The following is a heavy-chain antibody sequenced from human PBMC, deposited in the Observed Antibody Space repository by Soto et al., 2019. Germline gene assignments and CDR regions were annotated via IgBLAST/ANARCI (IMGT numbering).Heavy chain of an antibody. J-gene: IGHJ5*02. V-gene: IGHV1-69*06. Sequence: SVKVSCKASGGTFSSYAISWVRQAPGQGLEWMGGIIPIFGTANYAQKFQGRVTITADKSTSTAYMELSSLRSEDTAVYYCARDYCSSTSCYTGWFDPWGQGALVTVSS. CDR1: GGTFSSYA. CDR3: ARDYCSSTSCYTGWFDP. CDR2: IIPIFGTA. D-gene: IGHD2-2*02.